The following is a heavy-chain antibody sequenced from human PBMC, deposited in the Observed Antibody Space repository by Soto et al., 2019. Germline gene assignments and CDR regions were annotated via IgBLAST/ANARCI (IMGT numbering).Heavy chain of an antibody. CDR1: GYTFTSYA. V-gene: IGHV1-3*01. CDR2: INAGNGNT. CDR3: AMSEYSYGSYDY. J-gene: IGHJ4*02. D-gene: IGHD5-18*01. Sequence: WASVKVSCKASGYTFTSYAMHWVRQAPGQRLEWMGWINAGNGNTKYSQKFQGRVIITRDTSASTAYMELSSLRSEDTAVYYCAMSEYSYGSYDYWGQGTLVTVSS.